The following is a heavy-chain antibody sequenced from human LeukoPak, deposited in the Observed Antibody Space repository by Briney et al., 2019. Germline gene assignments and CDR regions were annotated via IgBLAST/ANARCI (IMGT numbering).Heavy chain of an antibody. CDR2: ISSSSSYI. J-gene: IGHJ4*02. D-gene: IGHD6-13*01. Sequence: GGSLRPSCAASGFTFSSYSMNWVRQAPGKGLEWVSSISSSSSYIYYADSVKGRFTISRDNAKNSLYLQMNSLRAEDTAVYYCARVRTLRIAAAGTVDYWGQGTLVTVSS. CDR3: ARVRTLRIAAAGTVDY. V-gene: IGHV3-21*01. CDR1: GFTFSSYS.